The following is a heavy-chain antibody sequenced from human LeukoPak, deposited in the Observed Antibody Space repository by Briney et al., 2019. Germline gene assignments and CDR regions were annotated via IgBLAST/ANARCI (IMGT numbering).Heavy chain of an antibody. V-gene: IGHV3-7*01. Sequence: GGSLRLSCAASGFTFSSYWVHWVRQAPGKGLEWVANINQDGSQKYYVDSVKGRFTISRDNAKNSLYLQMNSLRAEDTAVYYCARALAAAGSYWGQGTLVTVSS. CDR3: ARALAAAGSY. CDR2: INQDGSQK. CDR1: GFTFSSYW. J-gene: IGHJ4*02. D-gene: IGHD6-25*01.